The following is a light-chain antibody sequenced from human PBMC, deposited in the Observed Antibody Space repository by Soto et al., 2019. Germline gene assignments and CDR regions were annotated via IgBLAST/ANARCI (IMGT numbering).Light chain of an antibody. CDR3: AAWDDSLSGVV. Sequence: QSVLTQPPSASGTPGQRVTISCSGSSSNIGSNYVYWYQQLPGTAPQLLIYRNNQRPSGVPERFSGSKSGTSASLAISGLRSEDEADYYCAAWDDSLSGVVFGGGTKLTVL. CDR2: RNN. V-gene: IGLV1-47*01. J-gene: IGLJ2*01. CDR1: SSNIGSNY.